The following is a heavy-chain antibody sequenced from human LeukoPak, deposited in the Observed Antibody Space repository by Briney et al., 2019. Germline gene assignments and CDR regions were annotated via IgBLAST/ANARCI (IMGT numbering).Heavy chain of an antibody. V-gene: IGHV4-39*02. D-gene: IGHD1-26*01. Sequence: SSETLSLTCTVSGDSISAGSYSWDWIRQPPGKGLEWIGSILYSGTTYYNPSLKSRVTISLVTSKNQFSLKLSSVTAADTAVYYCARERKYSGSYLNWFDPWGQGTLVTVSS. CDR2: ILYSGTT. CDR1: GDSISAGSYS. J-gene: IGHJ5*02. CDR3: ARERKYSGSYLNWFDP.